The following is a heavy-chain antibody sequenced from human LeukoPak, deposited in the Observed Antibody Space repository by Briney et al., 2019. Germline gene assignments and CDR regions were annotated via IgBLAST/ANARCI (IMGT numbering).Heavy chain of an antibody. J-gene: IGHJ4*02. V-gene: IGHV1-46*01. CDR1: GYTFTSYY. CDR2: INPSGGST. Sequence: RASVKVSCKASGYTFTSYYMHWVRQAPGQGLEWMGIINPSGGSTTYAQKFQGRVTMARDMSASTVYMELSSLRSEDTAVYYCARDWSRFDYWGQGTLVTVSS. CDR3: ARDWSRFDY. D-gene: IGHD2-8*02.